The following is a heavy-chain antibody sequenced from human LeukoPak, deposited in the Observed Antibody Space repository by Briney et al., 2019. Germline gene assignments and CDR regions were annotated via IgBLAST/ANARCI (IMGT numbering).Heavy chain of an antibody. V-gene: IGHV6-1*01. J-gene: IGHJ4*02. D-gene: IGHD1-26*01. CDR3: ARGGSYSFDY. CDR2: TYHRSKWYN. Sequence: SQTLTLNCAISGDSVSSNSAAWHWIRQSPSRGLEWLGSTYHRSKWYNDYALSVKSRISVNPDTPKNQFSLQLSSVTPEDTAVYYCARGGSYSFDYWGQGTLVTVSS. CDR1: GDSVSSNSAA.